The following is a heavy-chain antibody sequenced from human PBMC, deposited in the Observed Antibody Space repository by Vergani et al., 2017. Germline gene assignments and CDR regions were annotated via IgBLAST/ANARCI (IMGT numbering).Heavy chain of an antibody. D-gene: IGHD1-26*01. CDR3: ARGSPPGRRKDY. V-gene: IGHV4-34*01. Sequence: QVQLQQWGAGLLKPSETLSLTCAVYGGSFSGYYWSWIRQPPGKGLEWIGEINHSGSTNYNPSLKSRVTISVDTSKNKFSLKLSSVTAADTAVYYCARGSPPGRRKDYWGQGTLVTVSS. J-gene: IGHJ4*02. CDR2: INHSGST. CDR1: GGSFSGYY.